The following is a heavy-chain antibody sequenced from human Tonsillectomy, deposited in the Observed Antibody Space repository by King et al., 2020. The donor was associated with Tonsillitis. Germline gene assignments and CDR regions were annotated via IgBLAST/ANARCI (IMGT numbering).Heavy chain of an antibody. CDR3: ARSVSTKRSPFDY. V-gene: IGHV3-30*04. CDR2: MSYHGRNI. CDR1: GFTFSSYA. J-gene: IGHJ4*02. D-gene: IGHD5-24*01. Sequence: VQLVESGGGVGQPGRSLRLSCAASGFTFSSYALHWVRQAPGKGLEWVAFMSYHGRNIHYADSMKGRFTISRDNSKNTLWLQMNSLRAEDTAVYYCARSVSTKRSPFDYWGQGTLVTVSS.